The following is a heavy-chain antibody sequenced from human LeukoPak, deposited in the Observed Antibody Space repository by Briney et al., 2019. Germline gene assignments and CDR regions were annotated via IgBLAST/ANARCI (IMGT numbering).Heavy chain of an antibody. V-gene: IGHV4-38-2*01. Sequence: SETLSLTCAVSGYSITSGYYWCWIRQPPGKVLEFGGSIYHSGSTYYNPSLKSRVIIAVDTTKKHISQKLRSVTVADTAVYYCARDRSGWYLGGPFDSWGQGHLVPVS. CDR3: ARDRSGWYLGGPFDS. J-gene: IGHJ4*02. CDR1: GYSITSGYY. D-gene: IGHD6-19*01. CDR2: IYHSGST.